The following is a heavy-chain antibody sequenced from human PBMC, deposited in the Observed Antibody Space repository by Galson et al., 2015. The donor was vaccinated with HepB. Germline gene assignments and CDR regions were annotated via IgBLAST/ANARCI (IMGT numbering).Heavy chain of an antibody. J-gene: IGHJ5*02. Sequence: SVKVSCKASGYTFINYDINWVRQAAGQGLEWMAWMNPDRGNTEFAQKFQDRVTLTSNTSVSTAYMELSGLTSEDTAVYYCVSWTEVQSPGDRWFDPWGQGTLVIVSS. D-gene: IGHD3/OR15-3a*01. V-gene: IGHV1-8*01. CDR2: MNPDRGNT. CDR3: VSWTEVQSPGDRWFDP. CDR1: GYTFINYD.